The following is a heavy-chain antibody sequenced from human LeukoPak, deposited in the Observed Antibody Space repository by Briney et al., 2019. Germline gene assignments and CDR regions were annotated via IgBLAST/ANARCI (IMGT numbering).Heavy chain of an antibody. CDR1: GGSISSYC. Sequence: SETLSLTCTVSGGSISSYCWSWIRQPAGKGLEWIGRIYTSGSTNYNPSLKSRVTMSVDTSKNQFSLKLSSVTAADTAVYYCARATIFGGYNWFDPWGQGTLVTVSS. D-gene: IGHD3-3*01. J-gene: IGHJ5*02. V-gene: IGHV4-4*07. CDR3: ARATIFGGYNWFDP. CDR2: IYTSGST.